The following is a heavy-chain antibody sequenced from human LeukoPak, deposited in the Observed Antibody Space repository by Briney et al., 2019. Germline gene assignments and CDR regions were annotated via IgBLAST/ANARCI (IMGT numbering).Heavy chain of an antibody. CDR2: MNPNSGST. V-gene: IGHV1-8*03. Sequence: ASVKVSCKASGYTFTSYDINWVRQATGQGLEWMGWMNPNSGSTGYAQKFQGRVTITRNTSISTAYMELSSLRSEDTAVYYCARYVGLLWFGEFHYYYYYMDVWGKGTTVTVSS. J-gene: IGHJ6*03. D-gene: IGHD3-10*01. CDR1: GYTFTSYD. CDR3: ARYVGLLWFGEFHYYYYYMDV.